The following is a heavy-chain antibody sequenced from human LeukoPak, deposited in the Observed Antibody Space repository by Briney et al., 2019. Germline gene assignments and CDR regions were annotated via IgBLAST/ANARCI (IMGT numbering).Heavy chain of an antibody. CDR3: ARPASSSGFYPFDS. Sequence: SETLSLTCTVSGGSISSYYWNWIRHPPGKGLEWIGYIHYTGTIDYNPSLKSRVTISLDTSENQFSLRLSSVTAADTAVYYCARPASSSGFYPFDSWGQGTLVTVST. V-gene: IGHV4-59*01. CDR1: GGSISSYY. J-gene: IGHJ4*02. CDR2: IHYTGTI. D-gene: IGHD3-22*01.